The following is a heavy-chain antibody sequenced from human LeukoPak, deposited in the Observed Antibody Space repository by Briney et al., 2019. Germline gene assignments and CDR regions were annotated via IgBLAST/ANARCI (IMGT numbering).Heavy chain of an antibody. Sequence: PSETLSLTCAIYGGSISSYYWSWIRQPPGKGLEWIGYIYYSGSTNYNPSLKSRVTISVDTSKNQFSLKLSSVTAADTAVYYCARDLRDFWSGYNGYFDYWGQGTLVTVSS. CDR1: GGSISSYY. V-gene: IGHV4-59*01. J-gene: IGHJ4*02. CDR3: ARDLRDFWSGYNGYFDY. CDR2: IYYSGST. D-gene: IGHD3-3*01.